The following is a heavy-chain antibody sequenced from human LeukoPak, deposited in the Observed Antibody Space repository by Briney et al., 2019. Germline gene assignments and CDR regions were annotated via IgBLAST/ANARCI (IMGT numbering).Heavy chain of an antibody. Sequence: SETLSLTCTVSGYSISSGYYWGWIRQPPGKGLEWIGSIYHSGSTYYNPSLKSRVTISVDTSKNQFSLKLSSVTAADTAVYYCAREVADYYDSSGYYHGAFDIWGQGTMVTVSS. J-gene: IGHJ3*02. V-gene: IGHV4-38-2*02. D-gene: IGHD3-22*01. CDR1: GYSISSGYY. CDR2: IYHSGST. CDR3: AREVADYYDSSGYYHGAFDI.